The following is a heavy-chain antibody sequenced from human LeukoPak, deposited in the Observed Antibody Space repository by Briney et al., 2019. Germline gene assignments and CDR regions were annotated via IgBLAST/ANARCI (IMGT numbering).Heavy chain of an antibody. J-gene: IGHJ4*02. D-gene: IGHD6-13*01. V-gene: IGHV3-23*01. CDR2: MSGSGGTT. CDR1: GFTFSSYA. CDR3: AKVQQLATIYYFDY. Sequence: PGGSLRLSCAASGFTFSSYAMSWVREAPGKGLVWVSAMSGSGGTTYYAVSVKGRFAISRDNSRNTLYLQMSSLRTEDTALYYCAKVQQLATIYYFDYWGQGSLVTVSS.